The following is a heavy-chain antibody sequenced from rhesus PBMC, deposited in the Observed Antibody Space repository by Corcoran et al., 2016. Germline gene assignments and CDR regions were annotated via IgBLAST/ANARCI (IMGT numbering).Heavy chain of an antibody. V-gene: IGHV4-165*01. CDR1: GGSISGYW. CDR2: IGGGTWRP. Sequence: QVQLQESGPGLVKPSETLYLTCAVSGGSISGYWWGWIRQPPGKGLEWFGYIGGGTWRPYYIPSRKSRVTISTDTSKHQFSLKLSSVPAADTAVYYCAIATANYGLDSWGQGVVVTVSS. J-gene: IGHJ6*01. D-gene: IGHD2-15*01. CDR3: AIATANYGLDS.